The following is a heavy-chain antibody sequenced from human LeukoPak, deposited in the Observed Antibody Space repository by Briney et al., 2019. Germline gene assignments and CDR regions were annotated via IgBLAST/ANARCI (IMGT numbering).Heavy chain of an antibody. J-gene: IGHJ6*02. D-gene: IGHD4-23*01. CDR3: ARDYLSTHKTPRTLDYYYYGMDV. Sequence: ASVKVSCKASGSTFTSYYMHWVRQAPGQGLEWMGIINPSGGSTSYSQKFQGRVTITMDTSTCTVSMELSSMRSEDTAVYYCARDYLSTHKTPRTLDYYYYGMDVWGQGTTVSVSS. CDR2: INPSGGST. V-gene: IGHV1-46*01. CDR1: GSTFTSYY.